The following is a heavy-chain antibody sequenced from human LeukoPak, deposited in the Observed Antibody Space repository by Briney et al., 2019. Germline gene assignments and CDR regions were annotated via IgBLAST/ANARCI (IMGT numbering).Heavy chain of an antibody. D-gene: IGHD5-18*01. CDR1: GFTFSSYA. J-gene: IGHJ4*02. CDR3: ARGGSDTAMAHDY. Sequence: PGGSLRLSCAASGFTFSSYAMHWVRQAPGKGLEWVAVISYDGSNKYYAESVKGRFTISRDDAKNTLYLQVNSLRAEDTAVYFCARGGSDTAMAHDYWGQGTLVTVSS. V-gene: IGHV3-30-3*01. CDR2: ISYDGSNK.